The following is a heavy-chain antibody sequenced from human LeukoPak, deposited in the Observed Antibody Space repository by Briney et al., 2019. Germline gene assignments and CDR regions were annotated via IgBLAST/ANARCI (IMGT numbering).Heavy chain of an antibody. CDR2: ISYDGSNK. V-gene: IGHV3-30-3*01. Sequence: GGSLRLSCAASGFTFSSYAMHWVRQAPGKGLEWVAVISYDGSNKYYADSVKGRFTISRDNSKNTLYLQINSLRAEDTAVYYCARGGNLAAANYWGQGTLVTVSS. J-gene: IGHJ4*02. CDR3: ARGGNLAAANY. D-gene: IGHD6-13*01. CDR1: GFTFSSYA.